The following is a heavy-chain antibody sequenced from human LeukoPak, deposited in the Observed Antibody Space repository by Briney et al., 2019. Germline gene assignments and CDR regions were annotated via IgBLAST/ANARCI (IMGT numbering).Heavy chain of an antibody. CDR2: IYYSGST. CDR3: ARTQPYYDFWSGYYYYFDY. D-gene: IGHD3-3*01. CDR1: GGSISSSSYY. V-gene: IGHV4-39*01. J-gene: IGHJ4*02. Sequence: PSETLSLTCTVSGGSISSSSYYWGWIRQPPGKGLEWIGSIYYSGSTYYNPSLKSRVTISVDTSKNQFTLKLSSVTAADTAVYYCARTQPYYDFWSGYYYYFDYWGQGTLVTVSS.